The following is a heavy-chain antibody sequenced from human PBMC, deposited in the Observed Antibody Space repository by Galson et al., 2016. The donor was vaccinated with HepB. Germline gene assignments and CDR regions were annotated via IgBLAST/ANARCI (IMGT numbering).Heavy chain of an antibody. Sequence: SLRLSCAASGFSVSSNYMTWVRQAPGKGLEWVSVIYINGNGYYADSVRGRFTISRDNSKNTVYLQMNSLRAEETAMYYCARDLPEETAGALDVWGQGTMVIVSS. CDR3: ARDLPEETAGALDV. J-gene: IGHJ3*01. D-gene: IGHD1-14*01. V-gene: IGHV3-53*01. CDR2: IYINGNG. CDR1: GFSVSSNY.